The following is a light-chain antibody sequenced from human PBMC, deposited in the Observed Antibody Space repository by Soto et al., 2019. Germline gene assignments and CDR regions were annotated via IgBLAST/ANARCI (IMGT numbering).Light chain of an antibody. CDR1: SSDVGGYNY. CDR3: TSYTSSTTLRV. J-gene: IGLJ3*02. Sequence: QSALTQPASVSGSPGQSITISCTETSSDVGGYNYVSWYQQHPGKAPKLMIYGVSNRPSGVSNRFSGSKSGNTASLTISGLQAEDEADYYCTSYTSSTTLRVFGGGTKLTVL. CDR2: GVS. V-gene: IGLV2-14*01.